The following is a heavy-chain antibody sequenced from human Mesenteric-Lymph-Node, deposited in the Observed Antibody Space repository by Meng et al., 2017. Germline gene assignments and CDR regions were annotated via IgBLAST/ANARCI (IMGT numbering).Heavy chain of an antibody. D-gene: IGHD3-16*01. Sequence: QVQRVQVGESVKKPGVSVKVSCKASGYTFTNYYMHRVRQAPGQGLEGMGKINTSVGHTRHAQKFQGRVTMTRDTSTSTVHMEVSSLRSADTAVYYCARASRVLGGFDYWGQGTLVTVPS. CDR1: GYTFTNYY. J-gene: IGHJ4*02. V-gene: IGHV1-46*01. CDR2: INTSVGHT. CDR3: ARASRVLGGFDY.